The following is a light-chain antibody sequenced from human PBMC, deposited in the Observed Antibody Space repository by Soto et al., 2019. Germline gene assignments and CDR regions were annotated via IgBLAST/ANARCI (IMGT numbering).Light chain of an antibody. J-gene: IGKJ2*01. CDR1: QSISSW. V-gene: IGKV1-5*03. CDR2: KAS. CDR3: QQYNSYLYT. Sequence: DIQMTQSPSTLSASVGDGVTITCRASQSISSWLAWYQQKPGKAPNLLIYKASSLESGVPSRFSGSGSGKEFTLTISSLKPDDFATYYCQQYNSYLYTFGQGTKVDIK.